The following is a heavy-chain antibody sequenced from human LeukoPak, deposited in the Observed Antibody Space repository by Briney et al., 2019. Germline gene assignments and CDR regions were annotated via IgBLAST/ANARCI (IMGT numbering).Heavy chain of an antibody. J-gene: IGHJ4*02. D-gene: IGHD6-13*01. V-gene: IGHV3-23*01. CDR2: ISGSGGST. CDR1: GFTFSSYG. Sequence: GGSLRLSCAASGFTFSSYGMSWVRQAPGKGLEWVSAISGSGGSTYYADSVKGRFTISRDNSKNTLYLQMNSLRAEDTAVYYCAKRRTGGSSWSYFDYWGQGTLVTVSS. CDR3: AKRRTGGSSWSYFDY.